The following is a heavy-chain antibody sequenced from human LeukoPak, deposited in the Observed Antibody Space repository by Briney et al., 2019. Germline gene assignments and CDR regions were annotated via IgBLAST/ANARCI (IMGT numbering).Heavy chain of an antibody. CDR3: ARDKRLGSDYFIGPDY. CDR1: GYTFTSYA. CDR2: INTNTGNP. Sequence: ASVKVSCKASGYTFTSYAMNWVRQAPGQGLEWMGWINTNTGNPTYAQGFTGRFVFSLDTSVSTAYLQISGLKAEDTAVYYCARDKRLGSDYFIGPDYWGQGTLVTVSS. J-gene: IGHJ4*02. D-gene: IGHD3-22*01. V-gene: IGHV7-4-1*02.